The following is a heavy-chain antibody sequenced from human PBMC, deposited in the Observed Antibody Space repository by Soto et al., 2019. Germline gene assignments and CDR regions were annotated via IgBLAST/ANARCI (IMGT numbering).Heavy chain of an antibody. CDR1: GYTFTSYY. CDR3: ATYHISDYIWGSLHRAFDY. J-gene: IGHJ4*02. V-gene: IGHV1-46*01. CDR2: INPSGGST. D-gene: IGHD3-16*01. Sequence: ASVKVSCKASGYTFTSYYMHWVRQAPGQGLEWMGIINPSGGSTSYAQKFQGRVTMTRDTSTSTVYMELSSLRSEDTAVYYCATYHISDYIWGSLHRAFDYWGQGTLVTVSS.